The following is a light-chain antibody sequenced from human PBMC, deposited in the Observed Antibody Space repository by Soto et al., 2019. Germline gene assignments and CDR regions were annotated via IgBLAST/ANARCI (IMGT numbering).Light chain of an antibody. V-gene: IGKV3D-20*02. CDR3: QQRSNWPIT. CDR2: GAS. CDR1: QSISSN. J-gene: IGKJ5*01. Sequence: DIVMTQSPATLSVYPGERATLTCRASQSISSNLAWYQQKPGQAPRLLIYGASSRATGIPDRFSGSGSGTDFTLTISRLEPEDFAVYYCQQRSNWPITFGQGTRLEIK.